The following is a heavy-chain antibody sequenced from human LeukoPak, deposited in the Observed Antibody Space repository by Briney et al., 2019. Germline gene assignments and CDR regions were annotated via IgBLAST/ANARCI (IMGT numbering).Heavy chain of an antibody. CDR3: ARGIAVAGLFDY. J-gene: IGHJ4*02. CDR2: IFYRGST. Sequence: SETLSLTCTVSGGSISSNYWSWIRQPPGKGLEWIGYIFYRGSTNSNPSLKSRVTISVDTSKNQFSLKLSSVTAADTAVYYCARGIAVAGLFDYWGQGTLVTVSS. V-gene: IGHV4-59*01. CDR1: GGSISSNY. D-gene: IGHD6-19*01.